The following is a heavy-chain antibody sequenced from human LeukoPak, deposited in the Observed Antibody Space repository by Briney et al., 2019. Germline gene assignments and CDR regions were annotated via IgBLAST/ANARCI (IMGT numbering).Heavy chain of an antibody. CDR1: GFTVSSNY. CDR3: VPPSPFDY. Sequence: GGSLRLSCAASGFTVSSNYMSWVRQAPGKELEWVSVIYSGGSTYYADSVKGRFTISRDNSKNTLYLQMNSLRAEDTAVYYCVPPSPFDYWGQGTLVTVSS. J-gene: IGHJ4*02. V-gene: IGHV3-53*01. CDR2: IYSGGST.